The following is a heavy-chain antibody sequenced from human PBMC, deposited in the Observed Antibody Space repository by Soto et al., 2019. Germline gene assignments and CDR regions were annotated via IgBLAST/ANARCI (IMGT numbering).Heavy chain of an antibody. CDR1: GYTFTSYA. Sequence: QVQLVQSEGEVKKPGASVKISCRASGYTFTSYAINWVRQAPGQGLEWMGWISAHSGKTNYAQKVQCRVTMTTDTYTSTAYLELRRLRSDATAISYGARIAASGIVHDFDLLGQGTLVTV. CDR3: ARIAASGIVHDFDL. CDR2: ISAHSGKT. D-gene: IGHD6-13*01. V-gene: IGHV1-18*01. J-gene: IGHJ4*02.